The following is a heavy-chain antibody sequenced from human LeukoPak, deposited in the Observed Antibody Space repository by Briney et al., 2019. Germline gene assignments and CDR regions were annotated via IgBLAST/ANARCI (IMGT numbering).Heavy chain of an antibody. V-gene: IGHV3-23*01. CDR2: ITGSGDTT. CDR1: GFTFSSYA. J-gene: IGHJ4*02. CDR3: ARAYGSSGYYQLPIDY. D-gene: IGHD3-22*01. Sequence: GQSLRLSCAASGFTFSSYAMSWVRQTPGKGLEWVSGITGSGDTTHHADSVKGRFTISRDNSKNTLFLQMNSLRVEDTALYYRARAYGSSGYYQLPIDYWGQGTLVTVSS.